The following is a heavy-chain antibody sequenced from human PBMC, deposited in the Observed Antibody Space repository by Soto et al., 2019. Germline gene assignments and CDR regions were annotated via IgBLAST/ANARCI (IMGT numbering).Heavy chain of an antibody. D-gene: IGHD4-17*01. CDR1: GGTFSSYA. CDR2: IIPIFGTA. Sequence: SVKVSCKASGGTFSSYAISWVRQAPGQGLEWMGGIIPIFGTANYAQKFQGRVTITADKSTSTAYMELSSLRSEDTAVYYCARDLGDYPNYYYGMDAWGQGTTVTVSS. CDR3: ARDLGDYPNYYYGMDA. V-gene: IGHV1-69*06. J-gene: IGHJ6*02.